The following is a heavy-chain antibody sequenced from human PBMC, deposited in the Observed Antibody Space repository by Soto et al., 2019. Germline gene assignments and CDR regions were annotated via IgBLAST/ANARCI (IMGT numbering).Heavy chain of an antibody. CDR3: ARGEWVITGTTGSKYYGMDV. V-gene: IGHV4-31*03. J-gene: IGHJ6*02. CDR2: IYYSGST. CDR1: GCSISSGGYY. Sequence: LSLTCTFSGCSISSGGYYWSWIRQHPGKGLEWIGYIYYSGSTYYNPSLKSRVTISVDTSKNQFSLKLSSVTAADTAVYYCARGEWVITGTTGSKYYGMDVWGQGTTVT. D-gene: IGHD1-7*01.